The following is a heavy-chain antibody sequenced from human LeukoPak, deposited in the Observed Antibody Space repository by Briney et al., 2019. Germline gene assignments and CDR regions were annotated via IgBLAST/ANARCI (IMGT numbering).Heavy chain of an antibody. CDR1: GGSISSSSYY. J-gene: IGHJ6*03. D-gene: IGHD3-3*01. Sequence: SETLSLTCTVSGGSISSSSYYWGWIRQPPGKGLEWIGSIYYSGSTYYNPSLKSRVTISVDTSKNQFSLKLSSVTAADTAVYYCARCVGAYYDFWSGYYPDYHYMDVWGKGTTVTVSS. CDR3: ARCVGAYYDFWSGYYPDYHYMDV. CDR2: IYYSGST. V-gene: IGHV4-39*07.